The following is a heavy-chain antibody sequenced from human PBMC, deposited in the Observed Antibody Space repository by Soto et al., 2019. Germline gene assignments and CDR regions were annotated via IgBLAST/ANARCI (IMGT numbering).Heavy chain of an antibody. CDR2: IWYDGSNK. CDR3: ARVSYGPGLYYMDV. CDR1: GFTFSSYG. J-gene: IGHJ6*03. D-gene: IGHD2-8*01. Sequence: QVQLVESGGGVVQPGRSLRLSCAASGFTFSSYGMHWVRQAPGKGLEWVAVIWYDGSNKYYADSVKGRFTISRDNSKNTLYLQMNGLRAEDTAVYYRARVSYGPGLYYMDVWGKGPTVTVSS. V-gene: IGHV3-33*01.